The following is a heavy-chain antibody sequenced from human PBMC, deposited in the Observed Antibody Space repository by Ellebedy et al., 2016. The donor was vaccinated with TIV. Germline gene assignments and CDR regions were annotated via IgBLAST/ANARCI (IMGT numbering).Heavy chain of an antibody. Sequence: SETLSLTXTVSGGSISSGGYYWSWIRQHPGKGLEWIGYIYYSGSTYYNPSPKSRVTISVDTSKNQFSLKLSSVTAADTAVYYCARGGGQGGSYRSFDYWGQGTLVTVSS. CDR1: GGSISSGGYY. V-gene: IGHV4-31*03. CDR2: IYYSGST. CDR3: ARGGGQGGSYRSFDY. D-gene: IGHD3-16*02. J-gene: IGHJ4*02.